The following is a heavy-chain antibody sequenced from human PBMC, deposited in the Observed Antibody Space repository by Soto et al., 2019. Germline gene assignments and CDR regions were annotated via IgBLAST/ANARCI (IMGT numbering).Heavy chain of an antibody. Sequence: QVQLQESGPGLVKPSETLSLTCTVSGGSISSYYWGWIRQPAGKGLEWIGRIYTSGSTNYNPSLKSRVTMSVDTSKSQFSLNLSSVTAADTAVYYCARACSSTNCYDVFDYWGQGTLVTVSS. J-gene: IGHJ4*02. CDR2: IYTSGST. D-gene: IGHD2-2*01. CDR3: ARACSSTNCYDVFDY. V-gene: IGHV4-4*07. CDR1: GGSISSYY.